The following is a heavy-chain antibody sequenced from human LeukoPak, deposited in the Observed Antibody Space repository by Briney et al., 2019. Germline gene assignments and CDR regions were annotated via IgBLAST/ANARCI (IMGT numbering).Heavy chain of an antibody. D-gene: IGHD3-16*01. Sequence: SVTFSCKASGGTVSSYAISWVRQAPGQGFEWMGGIITIFGPANYAQKRQGRVTITTDESTSTDYMELSSLRSEDTAVYYCATFRCPGPGGDDPWGQGTLVTVSS. CDR1: GGTVSSYA. J-gene: IGHJ5*02. CDR2: IITIFGPA. V-gene: IGHV1-69*05. CDR3: ATFRCPGPGGDDP.